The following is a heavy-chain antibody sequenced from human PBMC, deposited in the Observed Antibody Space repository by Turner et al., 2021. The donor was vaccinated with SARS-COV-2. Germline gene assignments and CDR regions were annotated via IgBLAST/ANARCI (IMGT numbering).Heavy chain of an antibody. CDR1: GYTLTELS. CDR2: FDPEYGET. J-gene: IGHJ3*02. CDR3: ATCRDGYNWGAFHI. Sequence: VQPVQSGAEVKKPGASVKVSCKVSGYTLTELSMHWVRPAPGKGLEWMGWFDPEYGETIYAQKFQGRVTMTEDTSTDTAYMELSSLRSEDTAVYYCATCRDGYNWGAFHIWGQGTMVPVSS. V-gene: IGHV1-24*01. D-gene: IGHD5-12*01.